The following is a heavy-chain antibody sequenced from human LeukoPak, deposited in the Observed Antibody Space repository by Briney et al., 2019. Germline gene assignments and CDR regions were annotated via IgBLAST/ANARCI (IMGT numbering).Heavy chain of an antibody. CDR1: GFTFSSYG. V-gene: IGHV3-33*06. D-gene: IGHD6-13*01. CDR3: AKQAGPYYFDY. J-gene: IGHJ4*02. CDR2: IWYDGSNK. Sequence: GGSLRLSCAASGFTFSSYGMHWVRQAPGKGLEWVAVIWYDGSNKYYAGSVKGRFTISRDNSKNTLYLQMNSLRAEDTAVYYCAKQAGPYYFDYWGQGTLVTVSS.